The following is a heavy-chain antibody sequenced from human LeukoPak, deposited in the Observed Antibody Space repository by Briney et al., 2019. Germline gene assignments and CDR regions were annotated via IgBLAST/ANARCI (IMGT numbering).Heavy chain of an antibody. CDR3: ARENSGSYREFDY. CDR2: IYTSGST. Sequence: SETLSLTCTVSGGSISSYYWSWIRQPAGKGLEWIGRIYTSGSTNYNASLKSRVSMSVDTSKNQFSLKLSSVTAADTAVFYCARENSGSYREFDYWGQGTLATVSS. J-gene: IGHJ4*02. V-gene: IGHV4-4*07. D-gene: IGHD1-26*01. CDR1: GGSISSYY.